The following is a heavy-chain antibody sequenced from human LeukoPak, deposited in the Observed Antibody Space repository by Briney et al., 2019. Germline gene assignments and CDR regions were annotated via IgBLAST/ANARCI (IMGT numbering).Heavy chain of an antibody. Sequence: GGSLTLSCAVSGFSVTNNYMSWVRQAPGKGLEWVSVFYVGGATYYADSVKGRFTISRDNSENTLYLQMKSLRAEGTAVYYCARGDGYNFFDYWGQGSLVTVSS. D-gene: IGHD5-24*01. V-gene: IGHV3-53*01. CDR1: GFSVTNNY. J-gene: IGHJ4*02. CDR3: ARGDGYNFFDY. CDR2: FYVGGAT.